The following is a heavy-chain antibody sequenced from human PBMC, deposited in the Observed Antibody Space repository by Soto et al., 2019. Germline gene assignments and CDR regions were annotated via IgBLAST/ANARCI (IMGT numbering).Heavy chain of an antibody. D-gene: IGHD3-22*01. CDR3: ARDPALGYYDSSGYCYPRREAEYFQH. V-gene: IGHV1-69*01. CDR2: IIPIFGTA. Sequence: QVQLVQSGAEVKKPGSSVKVSCKASGGTFSSYAISWVRQAPGQGLEWMGGIIPIFGTANYAQKFQGRVTITADESTSTAYMELSSLRSEDTAVYYCARDPALGYYDSSGYCYPRREAEYFQHWGQGTLVTVSS. CDR1: GGTFSSYA. J-gene: IGHJ1*01.